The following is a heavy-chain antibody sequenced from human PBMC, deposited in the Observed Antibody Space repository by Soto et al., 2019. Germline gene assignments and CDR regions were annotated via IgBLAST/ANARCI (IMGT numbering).Heavy chain of an antibody. Sequence: GGSLRLSCAASGFTFSSYAMSWVRQAPGKGLEWVSTISNSGGSTYYAASVKGRFTISRDNSKNTLYLQMTSLRAEDTAVYYCAKCTSSYYYYGLDVWGQGTTVTVSS. J-gene: IGHJ6*02. D-gene: IGHD6-6*01. CDR3: AKCTSSYYYYGLDV. CDR2: ISNSGGST. V-gene: IGHV3-23*01. CDR1: GFTFSSYA.